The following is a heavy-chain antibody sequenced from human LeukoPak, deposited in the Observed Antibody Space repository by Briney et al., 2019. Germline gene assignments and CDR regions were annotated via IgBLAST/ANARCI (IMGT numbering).Heavy chain of an antibody. CDR2: TSYDESNK. Sequence: GGSLRLSCAASGFTFSSYAMHWVRQAPGKGLEWVAVTSYDESNKYYADSVKGRFTVSRDNYKDTLYLQMNNLRPDDTAVYFCARDFQTIYYDGSAFYSPFDDWGQGTLVIVSS. CDR3: ARDFQTIYYDGSAFYSPFDD. V-gene: IGHV3-30*14. J-gene: IGHJ4*02. D-gene: IGHD3-22*01. CDR1: GFTFSSYA.